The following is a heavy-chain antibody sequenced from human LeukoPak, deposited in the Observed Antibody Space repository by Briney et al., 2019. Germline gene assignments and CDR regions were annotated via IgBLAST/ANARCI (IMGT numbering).Heavy chain of an antibody. CDR3: ARDRNSASSNNWFDP. CDR2: ISYDGGKE. D-gene: IGHD6-6*01. V-gene: IGHV3-30-3*01. CDR1: GFTFSSYA. Sequence: GGSLRLSCAASGFTFSSYALHWVRQAPGKGLEWVSVISYDGGKEYYADSVKGRFTISRDNSKNTLYLQMNSLRGEDTAVYYCARDRNSASSNNWFDPWGQGTLSPSPQ. J-gene: IGHJ5*02.